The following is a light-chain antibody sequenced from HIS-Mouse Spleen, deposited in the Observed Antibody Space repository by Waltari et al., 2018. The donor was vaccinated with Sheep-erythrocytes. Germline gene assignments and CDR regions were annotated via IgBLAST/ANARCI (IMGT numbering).Light chain of an antibody. CDR3: QSADSSGTYV. CDR2: KDS. Sequence: SYELTQPPPVPVSPGQTASITCPGHAWPTQYAYWYQQKSGQAPVVVIYKDSEWPSGIPVRFSGSSSGTTVTLTISGVQAEDEADYYGQSADSSGTYVFGTGTKVTVL. V-gene: IGLV3-25*03. J-gene: IGLJ1*01. CDR1: AWPTQY.